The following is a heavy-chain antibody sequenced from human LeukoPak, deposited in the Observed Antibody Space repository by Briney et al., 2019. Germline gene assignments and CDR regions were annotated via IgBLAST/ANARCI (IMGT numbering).Heavy chain of an antibody. CDR2: IYYSGNT. D-gene: IGHD2-2*01. V-gene: IGHV4-39*07. CDR1: GGSISSSSYY. CDR3: ARQMPPLGFDY. J-gene: IGHJ4*02. Sequence: NSSETLSLTCTVSGGSISSSSYYWGWIRQPPGKGLEWIGSIYYSGNTYYNPSLKSRVTMSVDTSKNQFSLKLNSVTAADTAVYYCARQMPPLGFDYWGQGTLVSVSS.